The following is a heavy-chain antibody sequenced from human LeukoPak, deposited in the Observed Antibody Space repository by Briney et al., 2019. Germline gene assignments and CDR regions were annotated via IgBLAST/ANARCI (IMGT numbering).Heavy chain of an antibody. D-gene: IGHD6-19*01. CDR1: GGSISSSSYY. CDR2: IYYSGST. V-gene: IGHV4-39*02. Sequence: SETLSLTCTVSGGSISSSSYYWGWIRQPPGKGLEWIGSIYYSGSTYYNPSLKSRVTISVDTSKNQFSLKLSSVTAADTAVYYCARENSSGWYRTIDYWGQGTLVTVSS. J-gene: IGHJ4*02. CDR3: ARENSSGWYRTIDY.